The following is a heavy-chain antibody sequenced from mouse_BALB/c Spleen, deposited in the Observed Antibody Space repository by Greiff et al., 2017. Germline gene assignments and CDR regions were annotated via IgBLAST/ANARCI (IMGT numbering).Heavy chain of an antibody. CDR3: ARGDGCYGYYFDC. CDR2: INSNGGST. J-gene: IGHJ2*01. Sequence: EVKLMESGGGLVQPGGSLKLSCAASGFTFSSYGMSWVRQTPDKRLELVATINSNGGSTYYPDSVKGRFTISSDNAKNTLYLQMSSLKSEDTAMYDCARGDGCYGYYFDCWGEGTTLTVSS. CDR1: GFTFSSYG. D-gene: IGHD2-3*01. V-gene: IGHV5-6-3*01.